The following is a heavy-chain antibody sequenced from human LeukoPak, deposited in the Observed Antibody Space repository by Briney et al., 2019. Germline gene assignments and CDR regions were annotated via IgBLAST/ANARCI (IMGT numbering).Heavy chain of an antibody. D-gene: IGHD5/OR15-5a*01. CDR2: IIPILGIA. Sequence: SVKVSCKASGGTFSSYAISWVRQAPGQGLEWMGRIIPILGIANYAQKFQGRVTITADKSTSTAYMELSSLRSEDTAVYYCARIPPNSVARGYWGQGTLVTVSS. V-gene: IGHV1-69*04. CDR1: GGTFSSYA. J-gene: IGHJ4*02. CDR3: ARIPPNSVARGY.